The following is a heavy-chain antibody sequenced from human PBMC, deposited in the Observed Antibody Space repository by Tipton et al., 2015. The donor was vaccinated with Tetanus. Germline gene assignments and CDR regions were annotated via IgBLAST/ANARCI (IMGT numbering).Heavy chain of an antibody. CDR1: GFTVSSNY. CDR3: AISDVAVADTN. J-gene: IGHJ4*02. CDR2: ISAGGGST. Sequence: SLRLSCAASGFTVSSNYMSWVRQAPGKGLEWVSGISAGGGSTYYADSVEGRFTISRDNSKNTLYLQMNSLRAEDTAIYYCAISDVAVADTNWGQGTLVTVSS. V-gene: IGHV3-23*01. D-gene: IGHD6-19*01.